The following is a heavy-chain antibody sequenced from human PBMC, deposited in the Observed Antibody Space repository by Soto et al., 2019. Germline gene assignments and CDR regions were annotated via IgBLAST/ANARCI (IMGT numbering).Heavy chain of an antibody. J-gene: IGHJ4*02. CDR2: VYWNDDK. V-gene: IGHV2-5*01. CDR1: GFSLSSSGMS. CDR3: SHMYYYDGSGYYPTSDY. D-gene: IGHD3-22*01. Sequence: SGPTLVNPTQTLTLTCTFSGFSLSSSGMSVGWFRQAPGKAPEWLSLVYWNDDKRYSPSLKSRLTISKDTSTNQVVLTMTNMDSVDTGTYYCSHMYYYDGSGYYPTSDYWGQGTLVTVSS.